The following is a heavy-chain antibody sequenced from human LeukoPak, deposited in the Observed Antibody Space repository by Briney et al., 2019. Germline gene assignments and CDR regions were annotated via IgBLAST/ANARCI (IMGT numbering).Heavy chain of an antibody. Sequence: SETLSLTCTVSGGSISSHHWSWIRQPPGKGLEWIGYIHNSGNTNYNPSLQSRVTMSLDLSKNQFSLRLNSVTVADTAVYYCARDPGTTSRTWKFDPWGQGTLVTVSS. CDR3: ARDPGTTSRTWKFDP. CDR2: IHNSGNT. J-gene: IGHJ5*02. V-gene: IGHV4-59*11. D-gene: IGHD2-2*01. CDR1: GGSISSHH.